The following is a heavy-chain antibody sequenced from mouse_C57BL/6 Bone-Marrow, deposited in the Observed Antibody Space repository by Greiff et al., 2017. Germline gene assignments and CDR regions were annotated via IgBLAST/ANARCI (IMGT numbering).Heavy chain of an antibody. J-gene: IGHJ2*01. CDR1: GFTFSSYA. Sequence: DVKLQESGEGLVKPGGSLKLSCAASGFTFSSYAMSWVRQTPEKRLEWVAYISSGGDYIYYADTVKGRFTISRDNARNTLYLQMSSLKSEDTAMYYCTRDRDYYGSSYDYWGQGTTLTVSS. V-gene: IGHV5-9-1*02. CDR2: ISSGGDYI. D-gene: IGHD1-1*01. CDR3: TRDRDYYGSSYDY.